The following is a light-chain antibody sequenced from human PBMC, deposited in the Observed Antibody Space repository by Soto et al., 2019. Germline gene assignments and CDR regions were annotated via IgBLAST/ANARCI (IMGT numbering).Light chain of an antibody. CDR1: NRDVGSYNL. CDR2: EVR. J-gene: IGLJ3*02. CDR3: SSYTTTSTLV. Sequence: QSALTQPASVSGSPGQSITISCTGTNRDVGSYNLVSWYQQRPGEGPKLIISEVRNRPSGISYRFTGSKSGNTASLTISGLQAEDEADYYCSSYTTTSTLVFGGGTKLTVL. V-gene: IGLV2-14*01.